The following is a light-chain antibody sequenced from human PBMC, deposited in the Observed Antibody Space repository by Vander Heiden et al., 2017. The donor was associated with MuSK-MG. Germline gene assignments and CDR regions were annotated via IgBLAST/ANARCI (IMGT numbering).Light chain of an antibody. J-gene: IGLJ2*01. CDR2: DVN. CDR3: SSLTTTGAVV. Sequence: SALTQPASVSGSPGQSITISCTGSSSHVGHYNYVSWYQQHPDKAPKLLIFDVNSRPSGMSDRFSASKSDNTASLTISGLQAEDEATYYCSSLTTTGAVVIGGGTKVTVL. V-gene: IGLV2-14*03. CDR1: SSHVGHYNY.